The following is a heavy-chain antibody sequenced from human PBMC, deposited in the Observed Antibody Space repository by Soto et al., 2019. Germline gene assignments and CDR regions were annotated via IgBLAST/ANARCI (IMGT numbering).Heavy chain of an antibody. Sequence: QITLKESGPTLVKPTQTLTLTCTFSGFSLSTSGVGVGWIRQPPGKALEWLALIYCDDDKRYSPSLKRRLTSTKDTSKHQVVLTMTDLDPVETATYYCAHSGARDPYMITIGGVIGEGGSKWFDPWGQGTLVTVSS. D-gene: IGHD3-16*02. J-gene: IGHJ5*02. CDR2: IYCDDDK. V-gene: IGHV2-5*02. CDR1: GFSLSTSGVG. CDR3: AHSGARDPYMITIGGVIGEGGSKWFDP.